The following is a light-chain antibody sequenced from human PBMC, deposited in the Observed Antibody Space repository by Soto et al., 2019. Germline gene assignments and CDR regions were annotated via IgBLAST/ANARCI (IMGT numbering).Light chain of an antibody. Sequence: DIQMTQSPSTLSASVGDRVTITCRASQSISSWLAWYQQKPGKAPDLLIYKASSLQSGVPSRFSGSGSGTEFTLTISSLQPDDFATYYCQYYNSYPLTFGGGTKVEIK. V-gene: IGKV1-5*03. CDR1: QSISSW. J-gene: IGKJ4*01. CDR3: QYYNSYPLT. CDR2: KAS.